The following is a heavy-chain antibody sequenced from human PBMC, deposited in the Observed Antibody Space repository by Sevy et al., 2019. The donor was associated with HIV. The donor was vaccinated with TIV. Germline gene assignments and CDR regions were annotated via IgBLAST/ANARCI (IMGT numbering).Heavy chain of an antibody. V-gene: IGHV1-18*04. J-gene: IGHJ6*02. D-gene: IGHD3-22*01. CDR3: ARGTYYYDSSGLRFYYYYYGMDV. Sequence: ASVKVSCNASGYTFTSYGISWVRQAPGQGLEWMGWISAYNGNTNYAQKLQGRVTMTTDTSTSTAYMELRSLRSDDTAVYYCARGTYYYDSSGLRFYYYYYGMDVWGQGTTVTVSS. CDR1: GYTFTSYG. CDR2: ISAYNGNT.